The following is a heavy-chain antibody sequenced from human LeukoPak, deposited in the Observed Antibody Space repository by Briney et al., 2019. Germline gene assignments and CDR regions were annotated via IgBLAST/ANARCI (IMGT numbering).Heavy chain of an antibody. J-gene: IGHJ5*02. D-gene: IGHD2-2*01. Sequence: SVKVSCKASGGTFSSYAISWVRQAPGQGLEWMGGIIPMFATANYAQKFQGRVTITADESTSTAYMELSSLRSEDTAVYYCARDARHKYCSSASCYRGWFDPWGQGTLVTVSS. V-gene: IGHV1-69*13. CDR2: IIPMFATA. CDR1: GGTFSSYA. CDR3: ARDARHKYCSSASCYRGWFDP.